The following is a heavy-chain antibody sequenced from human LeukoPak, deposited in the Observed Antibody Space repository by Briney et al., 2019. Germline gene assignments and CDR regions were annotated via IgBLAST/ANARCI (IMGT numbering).Heavy chain of an antibody. CDR3: ARVTWEAVPGTGPLGTHY. CDR1: GFTFDRND. D-gene: IGHD6-19*01. J-gene: IGHJ4*02. V-gene: IGHV3-23*01. CDR2: FSDSGAYK. Sequence: GGCLSLSCAAAGFTFDRNDMSWVRPAPGKGLEWVSAFSDSGAYKHYADSVRGRFTISSDESESTLYLQMTSLRADDTAVYYCARVTWEAVPGTGPLGTHYWGQGILVTVS.